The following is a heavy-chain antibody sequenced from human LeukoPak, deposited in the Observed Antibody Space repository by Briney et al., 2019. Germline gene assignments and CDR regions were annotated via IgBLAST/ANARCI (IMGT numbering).Heavy chain of an antibody. Sequence: SETLSLTCTVSGGSIRSNSYYWGWIRQPPGKGLEWIGSIYYSGSTYYNTSLKSRVTLSVDTSKNQFSLKMSSVTVADTAVYYCARLNKPGWFDPWGQGTLVIVSS. CDR2: IYYSGST. D-gene: IGHD1-14*01. CDR3: ARLNKPGWFDP. J-gene: IGHJ5*02. V-gene: IGHV4-39*01. CDR1: GGSIRSNSYY.